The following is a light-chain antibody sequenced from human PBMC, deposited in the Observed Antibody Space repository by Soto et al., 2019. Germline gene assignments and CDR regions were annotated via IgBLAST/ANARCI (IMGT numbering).Light chain of an antibody. J-gene: IGLJ2*01. V-gene: IGLV2-8*01. Sequence: QSALTQPPSASGSPGQSVTISCTGTSIDLGDFNYVSWYQQHPGQVPKLMIYEVTKRPSGVPDRFSGSKSGNTASLTVSGLQAEDEADYYCSSRIGGTSVVFGGVTKVTVL. CDR3: SSRIGGTSVV. CDR2: EVT. CDR1: SIDLGDFNY.